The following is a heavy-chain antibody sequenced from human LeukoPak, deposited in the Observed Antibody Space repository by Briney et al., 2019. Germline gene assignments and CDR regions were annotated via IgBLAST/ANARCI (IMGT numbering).Heavy chain of an antibody. CDR1: GFTFSSYS. Sequence: PGGSLRLSCAASGFTFSSYSMNWVRQAPGKGLEWVSSISSSSSYIYYADSVKGRFTISGDNAKNSLYLQMNSLRAEDTAVYYCASDLVVVAASTFDYWGQGTLVTVSS. V-gene: IGHV3-21*01. CDR2: ISSSSSYI. J-gene: IGHJ4*02. D-gene: IGHD2-15*01. CDR3: ASDLVVVAASTFDY.